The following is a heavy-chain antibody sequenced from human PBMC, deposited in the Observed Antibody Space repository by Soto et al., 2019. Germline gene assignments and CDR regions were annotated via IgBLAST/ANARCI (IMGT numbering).Heavy chain of an antibody. CDR3: ARGSIFGVVLDAFDI. J-gene: IGHJ3*02. CDR1: GGSIRGNGYY. CDR2: ISYSGRT. Sequence: QVQLQESGPGLVKPSQTLSLTCAVSGGSIRGNGYYWNWIRQHPGKGLEWIGYISYSGRTFYSPTLTSRVTTSLDTSKNQFSLKLSSVTAADTAIYYCARGSIFGVVLDAFDIWGQGTMVAVSS. D-gene: IGHD3-3*01. V-gene: IGHV4-31*11.